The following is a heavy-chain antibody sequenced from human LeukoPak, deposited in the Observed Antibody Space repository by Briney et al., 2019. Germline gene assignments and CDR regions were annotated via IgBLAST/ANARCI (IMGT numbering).Heavy chain of an antibody. Sequence: GGSLRLSCTASGFTFSTYWINWVRQSPGKGLVWVALINGDGSTTTHADSVKGRFTISRDNAKNTAYLQMNSLRDEDTAVYYCARDYAGSSDYWGQGTLVTVSA. CDR1: GFTFSTYW. J-gene: IGHJ4*02. D-gene: IGHD3-10*01. CDR2: INGDGSTT. V-gene: IGHV3-74*03. CDR3: ARDYAGSSDY.